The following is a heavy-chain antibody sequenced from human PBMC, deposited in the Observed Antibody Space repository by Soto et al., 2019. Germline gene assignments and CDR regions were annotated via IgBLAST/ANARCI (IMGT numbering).Heavy chain of an antibody. CDR2: IKKDGSKI. V-gene: IGHV3-7*05. CDR3: ARDVSPGSSSLYLDAFDI. Sequence: EVQLVESGGDLVQPGGSLRLSCAASGFSFASSWMTWVRQAPGKGLEWVANIKKDGSKINYLDSVRGRFTVSRDNAKNSLNLEKNSLRAEDTALYYCARDVSPGSSSLYLDAFDIWGQGTMVTVSS. CDR1: GFSFASSW. J-gene: IGHJ3*02. D-gene: IGHD6-13*01.